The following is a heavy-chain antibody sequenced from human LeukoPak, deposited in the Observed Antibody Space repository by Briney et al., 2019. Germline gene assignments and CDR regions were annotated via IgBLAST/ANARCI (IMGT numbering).Heavy chain of an antibody. J-gene: IGHJ4*02. V-gene: IGHV4-4*07. Sequence: SETLSLTRTASGGSISSYYWSWIRQPAGKGLEWIGRIYTSGSTNYNPSLKSRVTMSVDTSKNQFSLKLSSVTAADTAVYYCAGGGDYYDSSGYDYWGQGTLVTVSS. CDR1: GGSISSYY. D-gene: IGHD3-22*01. CDR3: AGGGDYYDSSGYDY. CDR2: IYTSGST.